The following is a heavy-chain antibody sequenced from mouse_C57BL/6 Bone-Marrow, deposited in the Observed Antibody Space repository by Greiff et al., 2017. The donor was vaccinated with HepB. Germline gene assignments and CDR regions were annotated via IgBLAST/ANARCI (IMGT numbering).Heavy chain of an antibody. CDR1: GYAFSSSW. D-gene: IGHD2-4*01. Sequence: VQVVESGPELVKPGASVKISCKASGYAFSSSWMNWVKQRPGKGLEWIGRIYPGDGDTNYNGKFKGKATLTADKSSSTAYMQLSSLTSEDSAVYFCARDYPLDYWGQGTTLTVSS. V-gene: IGHV1-82*01. CDR2: IYPGDGDT. CDR3: ARDYPLDY. J-gene: IGHJ2*01.